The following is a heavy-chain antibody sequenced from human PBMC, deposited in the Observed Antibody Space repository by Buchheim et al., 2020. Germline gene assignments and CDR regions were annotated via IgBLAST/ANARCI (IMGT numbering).Heavy chain of an antibody. Sequence: EVQLVESGGGLVQPGGTLRLSCAASGFNFSYYTMNWVRQAPGKGLEWLSSISSAGKFIYYADSVKGRFTISRDNAENSLYLQMNSLRAEDMAVYYCARYCSGISCNRQGDYWGQGTL. J-gene: IGHJ4*02. CDR1: GFNFSYYT. V-gene: IGHV3-21*01. D-gene: IGHD2-15*01. CDR3: ARYCSGISCNRQGDY. CDR2: ISSAGKFI.